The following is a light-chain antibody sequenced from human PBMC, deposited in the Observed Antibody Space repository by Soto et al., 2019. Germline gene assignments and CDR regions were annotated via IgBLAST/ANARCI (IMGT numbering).Light chain of an antibody. CDR3: QQSYSTPRT. V-gene: IGKV1-39*01. J-gene: IGKJ1*01. CDR2: AAS. Sequence: DIQMTQSPSSLYASVGDRVTITCRASQSISSYLNWYQQKPGKAPKLLIYAASSLQSGVPSRFSGSGSGTDFTLTISSLQPEDFATYYCQQSYSTPRTFVQGTKV. CDR1: QSISSY.